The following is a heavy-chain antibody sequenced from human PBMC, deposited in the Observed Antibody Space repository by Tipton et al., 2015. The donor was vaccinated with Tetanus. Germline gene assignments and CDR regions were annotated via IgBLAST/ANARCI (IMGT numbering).Heavy chain of an antibody. J-gene: IGHJ6*02. CDR3: AKDFVDTAMVPGWGYYYYGMDV. Sequence: SLRLSCAASGFTFSTYAMSWVRQAPGKGLEWVSAIRGSGGSTYYADSVKGRFTISRDNSKNTLYLQMNSLRAEDTAVYYCAKDFVDTAMVPGWGYYYYGMDVWGQGTTVTVSS. CDR2: IRGSGGST. CDR1: GFTFSTYA. D-gene: IGHD5-18*01. V-gene: IGHV3-23*01.